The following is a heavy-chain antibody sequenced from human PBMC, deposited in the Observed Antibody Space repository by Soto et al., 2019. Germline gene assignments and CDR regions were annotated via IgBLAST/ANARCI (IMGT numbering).Heavy chain of an antibody. J-gene: IGHJ5*02. V-gene: IGHV4-34*01. Sequence: SETVSLTGAVYGGSFSGYYWSWIRQPPGNGLEWSGEINHSGSTNYNPSLKSRVTISVDTSKNQFSLKLSSVTAADTAVYYCESGFLDDFWSGHSNAGLWFSPSGQGTLASVSS. D-gene: IGHD3-3*01. CDR1: GGSFSGYY. CDR2: INHSGST. CDR3: ESGFLDDFWSGHSNAGLWFSP.